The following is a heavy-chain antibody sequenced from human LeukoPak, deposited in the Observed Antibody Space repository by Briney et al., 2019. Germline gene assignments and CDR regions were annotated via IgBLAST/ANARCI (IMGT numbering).Heavy chain of an antibody. CDR2: ISGSDGST. CDR1: GFTFSSYA. D-gene: IGHD1-1*01. CDR3: AKETSLYNWNDGFDY. J-gene: IGHJ4*02. V-gene: IGHV3-23*01. Sequence: GGSLRLSCAASGFTFSSYAMSWVRQAPGKGLEWVSAISGSDGSTYYADSVKGRFTISRDNSKNTLYLQMNSLRAEDTAVYYCAKETSLYNWNDGFDYWGQGTLVTVSS.